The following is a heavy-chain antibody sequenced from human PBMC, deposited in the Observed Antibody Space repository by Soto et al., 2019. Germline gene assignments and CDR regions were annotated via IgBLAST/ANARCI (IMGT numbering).Heavy chain of an antibody. CDR3: ATDCDSADYGY. Sequence: SVKVSCKASGDTFGRNAIHWVRQLPGQGLERLGGIIPMFPTTTYAQKFKGRLTIYADKSTSAAYIEMTSLRSEVTAEYYCATDCDSADYGYWGQGALVTVFS. CDR1: GDTFGRNA. J-gene: IGHJ4*02. V-gene: IGHV1-69*06. D-gene: IGHD2-21*01. CDR2: IIPMFPTT.